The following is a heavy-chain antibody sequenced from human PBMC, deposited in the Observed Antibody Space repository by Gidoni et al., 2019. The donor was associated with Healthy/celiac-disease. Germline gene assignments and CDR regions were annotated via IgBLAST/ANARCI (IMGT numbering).Heavy chain of an antibody. CDR2: IKSKTDGGTT. D-gene: IGHD2-2*01. Sequence: EVQLVESGGGLVKPGGSLRLSCAASGFTLSNAWLSWVRQAPGKGLEWVGRIKSKTDGGTTDYAAPVKGRFTISRDDSKNTLYLQMNSLKAEDTAVYYCTTDSVVVVPAASGGSWFDPWGQGTLVTVSS. J-gene: IGHJ5*02. V-gene: IGHV3-15*01. CDR1: GFTLSNAW. CDR3: TTDSVVVVPAASGGSWFDP.